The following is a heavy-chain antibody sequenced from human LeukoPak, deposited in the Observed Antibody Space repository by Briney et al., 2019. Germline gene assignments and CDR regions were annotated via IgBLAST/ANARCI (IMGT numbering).Heavy chain of an antibody. CDR1: GYTFTSYG. J-gene: IGHJ3*02. CDR2: MNPNSGNT. CDR3: ARVYGVQTEEDAFDI. Sequence: ASVKVSCKASGYTFTSYGISWVRQAPGQGLEWMGWMNPNSGNTGYAQKLQGRVTMTRNTSISTAYMELSSLRSEDTAVYYCARVYGVQTEEDAFDIWGQGTMVTVSS. V-gene: IGHV1-8*02. D-gene: IGHD4-17*01.